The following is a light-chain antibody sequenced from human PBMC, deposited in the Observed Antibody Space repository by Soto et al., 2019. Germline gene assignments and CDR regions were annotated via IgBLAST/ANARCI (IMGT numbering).Light chain of an antibody. CDR1: QSVNSNY. CDR2: DTS. J-gene: IGKJ3*01. Sequence: EIVLMQSPGTLSLSPGEGATLSCRASQSVNSNYLALYQQKPGQAPTVLIFDTSRRATGVPDRFSGSGSGTDFTLTISRLEPDDFAVYYCQQYGSSQFTFGPGTKVNIK. CDR3: QQYGSSQFT. V-gene: IGKV3-20*01.